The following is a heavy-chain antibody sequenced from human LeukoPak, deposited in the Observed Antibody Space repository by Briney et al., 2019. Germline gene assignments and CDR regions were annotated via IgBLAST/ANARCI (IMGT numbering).Heavy chain of an antibody. D-gene: IGHD5-24*01. CDR2: ISGSGGST. CDR3: AHSRDGYPYYLDY. V-gene: IGHV3-23*01. Sequence: GGSLRLSCAASGFTFSSYAMSWVRQAPGKGLEWVSAISGSGGSTYYADSVKGRFTISRDNSKNTLYLQMNSLRAEDTAVYYCAHSRDGYPYYLDYWGQGTLVTVSS. J-gene: IGHJ4*02. CDR1: GFTFSSYA.